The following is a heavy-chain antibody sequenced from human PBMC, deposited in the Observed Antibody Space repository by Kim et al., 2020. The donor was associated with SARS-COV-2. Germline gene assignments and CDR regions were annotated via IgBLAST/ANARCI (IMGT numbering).Heavy chain of an antibody. J-gene: IGHJ6*02. V-gene: IGHV2-70*11. CDR3: ARIHMVREYHYGLDV. Sequence: SGPTLVNPTQTLTLTCTFSGFSLSTSGMCMTWIRQPPGKALEWLARIDWDDDKYYNTSLKTRLTISKDTSKNQVVLRMTKMDPVDTGTYYCARIHMVREYHYGLDVWGRGTTVTVSS. CDR1: GFSLSTSGMC. CDR2: IDWDDDK. D-gene: IGHD3-10*01.